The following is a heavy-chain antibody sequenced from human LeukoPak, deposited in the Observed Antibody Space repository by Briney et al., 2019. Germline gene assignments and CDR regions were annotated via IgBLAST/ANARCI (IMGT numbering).Heavy chain of an antibody. V-gene: IGHV3-74*01. CDR2: INSDGSST. CDR3: AREVVVVAATNAFDI. Sequence: GGSLRLSCAASGFTFSSYWMHWVRQAPGKGLVWVSRINSDGSSTSYADSVKGRFTISRDNAKNTLYLQMNSLRAEDTAVYYCAREVVVVAATNAFDIWGQGTMFTVSS. D-gene: IGHD2-15*01. J-gene: IGHJ3*02. CDR1: GFTFSSYW.